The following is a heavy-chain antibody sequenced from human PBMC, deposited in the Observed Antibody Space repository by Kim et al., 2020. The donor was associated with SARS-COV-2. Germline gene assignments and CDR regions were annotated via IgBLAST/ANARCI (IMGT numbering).Heavy chain of an antibody. Sequence: SGNSYHTPAHKSRVTMSVDTSKNQFSLKLTSVTAADTAVYYCARKDDGLDVWGQGTTVTVSS. J-gene: IGHJ6*02. CDR2: SGNS. V-gene: IGHV4-31*02. CDR3: ARKDDGLDV.